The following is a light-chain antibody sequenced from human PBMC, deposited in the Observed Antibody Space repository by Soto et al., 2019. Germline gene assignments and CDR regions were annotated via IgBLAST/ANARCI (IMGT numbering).Light chain of an antibody. J-gene: IGLJ1*01. CDR1: SSDVGAYNY. CDR2: EVN. V-gene: IGLV2-8*01. CDR3: CSFTSSNTHV. Sequence: QSALTQPPSASGSPGQSVTISCTGTSSDVGAYNYVSWYQQHPGKAPKVILFEVNKRPSGVSGRFSGSKSGNTASLTISGLQAEDEADYYCCSFTSSNTHVFGTGTKLTVL.